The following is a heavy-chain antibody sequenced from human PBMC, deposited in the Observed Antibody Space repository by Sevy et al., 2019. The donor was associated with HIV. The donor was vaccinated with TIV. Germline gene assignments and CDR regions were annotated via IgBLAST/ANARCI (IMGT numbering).Heavy chain of an antibody. V-gene: IGHV4-34*01. CDR3: ARFNGGNSGFDY. CDR2: INHSGST. Sequence: SETLSLTCAVYGGSFSGYYWSWIRQPPGKGLEWIGEINHSGSTNYNPSLKSRVPISVDTSKNQFSLKLSSVTAADTAVYYCARFNGGNSGFDYWGQGTLVTVSS. CDR1: GGSFSGYY. D-gene: IGHD2-21*02. J-gene: IGHJ4*02.